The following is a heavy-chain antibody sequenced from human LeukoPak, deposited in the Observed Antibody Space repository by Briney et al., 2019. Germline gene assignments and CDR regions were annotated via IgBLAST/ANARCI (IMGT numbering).Heavy chain of an antibody. CDR2: INHSGST. V-gene: IGHV4-34*01. J-gene: IGHJ4*02. D-gene: IGHD6-13*01. CDR1: GGSISSYY. CDR3: ARGGVAAAGPRY. Sequence: PSETLSLTCTVSGGSISSYYWSWIRQPPGKGLEWIGEINHSGSTNYNPSLKSRVTISVDTSKNQFSLKLSSVTAADTAVYYCARGGVAAAGPRYWGQGTLVTVSS.